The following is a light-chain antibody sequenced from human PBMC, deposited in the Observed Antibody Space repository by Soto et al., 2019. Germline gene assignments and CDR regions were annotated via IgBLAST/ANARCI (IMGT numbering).Light chain of an antibody. Sequence: DIQMTQSPSTLSASVGDRVTITCRASQSIRSRLAWYQQKPGKAPKLLIYKASSLESGVPSRFSGSGSGTEFTLTISSLQPDDFATYYCQQYNSYSTFGQGTKVDIK. CDR2: KAS. J-gene: IGKJ1*01. V-gene: IGKV1-5*03. CDR1: QSIRSR. CDR3: QQYNSYST.